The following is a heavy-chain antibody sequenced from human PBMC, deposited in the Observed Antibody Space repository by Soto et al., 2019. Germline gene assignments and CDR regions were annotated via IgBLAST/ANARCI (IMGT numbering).Heavy chain of an antibody. CDR3: ANPKRAARPYYFDY. CDR1: GFTFSSYA. CDR2: ISGSGGST. V-gene: IGHV3-23*01. J-gene: IGHJ4*02. D-gene: IGHD6-6*01. Sequence: HPGGSLSLSCAASGFTFSSYAMSWVRQAPGKGLEWVSAISGSGGSTYYADSVKGRFTISRDNSKNTLYLQMNSLRAEDTAVYYCANPKRAARPYYFDYWGQGTLVTVSS.